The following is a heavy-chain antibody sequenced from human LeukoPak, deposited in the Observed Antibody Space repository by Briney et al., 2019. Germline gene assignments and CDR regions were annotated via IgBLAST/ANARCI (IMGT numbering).Heavy chain of an antibody. CDR2: VKQDGSEK. J-gene: IGHJ4*02. V-gene: IGHV3-7*04. CDR1: GFIFGNFW. D-gene: IGHD5-24*01. Sequence: GGSLRLSCAASGFIFGNFWMTWVRQAPGKGLEWVANVKQDGSEKYYVDSVKGRFTISRDNAKKSLYLQMNSLRAEDTAVYYCARETEMANLDYWGQGTLVTVSS. CDR3: ARETEMANLDY.